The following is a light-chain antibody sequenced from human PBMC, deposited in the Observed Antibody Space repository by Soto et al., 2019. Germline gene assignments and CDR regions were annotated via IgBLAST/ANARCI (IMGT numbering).Light chain of an antibody. J-gene: IGKJ2*01. CDR3: QQDNSYYT. CDR1: QNIGGW. V-gene: IGKV1-5*01. Sequence: DIQMTQSPSTLSASVGDRVTITCRASQNIGGWLAWYQQKPGKAPKLLIYDASSLESGVPSRFSGSGSGTEFTLTISGLQPDDFATYYCQQDNSYYTFGQGTKLDIK. CDR2: DAS.